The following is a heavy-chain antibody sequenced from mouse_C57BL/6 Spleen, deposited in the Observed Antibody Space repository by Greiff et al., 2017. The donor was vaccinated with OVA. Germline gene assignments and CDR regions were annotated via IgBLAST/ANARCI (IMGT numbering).Heavy chain of an antibody. D-gene: IGHD2-12*01. CDR2: IDPSDSYT. Sequence: QVQLQQPGAELVMPGASVKLSCKASGYTFTSYWMHWVKQRPGQGLEWIGEIDPSDSYTNYNQKFKGKSTLTVDKSSSTAYMQLSSLTSEDSAVDYCAAYYTGYFDYWGQGTTLTVSS. V-gene: IGHV1-69*01. CDR3: AAYYTGYFDY. J-gene: IGHJ2*01. CDR1: GYTFTSYW.